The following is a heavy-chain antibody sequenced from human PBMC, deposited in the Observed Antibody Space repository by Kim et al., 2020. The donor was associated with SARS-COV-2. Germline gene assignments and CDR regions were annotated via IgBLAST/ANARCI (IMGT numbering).Heavy chain of an antibody. J-gene: IGHJ6*02. Sequence: GGSLRLSCAASGFTFSSYWMSWVRQAPGKGLEWVANIKQDGSEKYYVDSVKGRFTISRDNAKNSLYLQMNSLRAEDTAVYYCARLDVLRYFDWLSPYYYYYGMDVWGQGTTVTVSS. CDR3: ARLDVLRYFDWLSPYYYYYGMDV. V-gene: IGHV3-7*01. CDR2: IKQDGSEK. D-gene: IGHD3-9*01. CDR1: GFTFSSYW.